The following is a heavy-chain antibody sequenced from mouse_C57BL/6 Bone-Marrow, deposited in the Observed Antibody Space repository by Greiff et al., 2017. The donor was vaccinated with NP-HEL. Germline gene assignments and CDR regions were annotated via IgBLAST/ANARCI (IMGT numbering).Heavy chain of an antibody. D-gene: IGHD2-4*01. CDR1: GYSFTDYN. Sequence: VQLKQSGPELVKPGASVKISCKASGYSFTDYNMNWVKQSNGKSLEWIGVINPNYGTTSYNQKFKGKATLTVDQSSSTAYMQLNSLTSEDSAVYYCASVGIYYDYDDGSFDVWGTGTTVTVSS. CDR2: INPNYGTT. J-gene: IGHJ1*03. CDR3: ASVGIYYDYDDGSFDV. V-gene: IGHV1-39*01.